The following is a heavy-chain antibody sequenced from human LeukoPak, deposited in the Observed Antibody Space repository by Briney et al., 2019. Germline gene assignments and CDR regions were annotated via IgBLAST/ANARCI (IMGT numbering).Heavy chain of an antibody. V-gene: IGHV3-23*01. J-gene: IGHJ4*02. D-gene: IGHD6-19*01. CDR2: ISDSGTST. CDR3: AKGYSSVVDY. CDR1: GFTFSSYA. Sequence: PGGSLRLSCAPSGFTFSSYAMTWVRQAPGKGLEWVSAISDSGTSTYYADSVKGRFTISRDNSRNTLYLQMNSLRAEDTAVYYCAKGYSSVVDYWGQGTLVTVSS.